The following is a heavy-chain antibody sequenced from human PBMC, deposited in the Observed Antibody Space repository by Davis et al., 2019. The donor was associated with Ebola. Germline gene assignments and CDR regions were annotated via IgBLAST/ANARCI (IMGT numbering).Heavy chain of an antibody. D-gene: IGHD2-15*01. Sequence: PGGSLRLSCEGSGFTFRNYGMHWVRQAPGKGLEWVALIWSDGSNKNYADSVKGRFTISRDNSRNTLCLQMDSLRDEDTAIYYCVRDLYCGFDYWGQGTLVTVSS. J-gene: IGHJ4*02. V-gene: IGHV3-33*01. CDR1: GFTFRNYG. CDR3: VRDLYCGFDY. CDR2: IWSDGSNK.